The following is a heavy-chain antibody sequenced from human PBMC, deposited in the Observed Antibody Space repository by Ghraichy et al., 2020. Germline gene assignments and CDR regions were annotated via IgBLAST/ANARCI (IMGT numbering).Heavy chain of an antibody. CDR2: INHSGST. V-gene: IGHV4-34*01. Sequence: SETLSLTCAVYGGSFSGYYWSWIRQPPGKGLEWIGEINHSGSTNYNPSLKSRVTISVDTSKNQFSLKLSSVTAADTAVYYCARGLRNYDFWSGYYTRQFDIWGQGTMVTVSS. CDR3: ARGLRNYDFWSGYYTRQFDI. J-gene: IGHJ3*02. D-gene: IGHD3-3*01. CDR1: GGSFSGYY.